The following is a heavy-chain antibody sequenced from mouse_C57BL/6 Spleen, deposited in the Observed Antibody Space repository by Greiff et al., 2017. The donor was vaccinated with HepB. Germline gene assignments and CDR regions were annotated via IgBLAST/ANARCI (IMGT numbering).Heavy chain of an antibody. D-gene: IGHD1-1*01. V-gene: IGHV1-50*01. CDR3: ARDDGSSLYAMDY. Sequence: QVQLQQSGAELVKPGASVKLSCKASGYTFTSYWMQWVKQRPGQGLEWIGEIDPSDSYTNYNLKFKGKATLTVDTSASPAYMQHSSLTSGDSAVYYCARDDGSSLYAMDYWGQGASVTVSS. J-gene: IGHJ4*01. CDR2: IDPSDSYT. CDR1: GYTFTSYW.